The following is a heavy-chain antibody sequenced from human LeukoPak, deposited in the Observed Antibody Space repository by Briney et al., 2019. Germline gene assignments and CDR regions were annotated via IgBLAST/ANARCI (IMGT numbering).Heavy chain of an antibody. D-gene: IGHD3-3*01. V-gene: IGHV3-48*03. J-gene: IGHJ4*02. Sequence: GGSLRLSCAASGFTFSSYEMNWVRQAPGKGLEWVSYISSSSSTIYYADSVKGRFTISRDNAKNSLYLQMNSPRAEDTAVYYCARVLEEHFDYWGQGTLVTVSS. CDR1: GFTFSSYE. CDR3: ARVLEEHFDY. CDR2: ISSSSSTI.